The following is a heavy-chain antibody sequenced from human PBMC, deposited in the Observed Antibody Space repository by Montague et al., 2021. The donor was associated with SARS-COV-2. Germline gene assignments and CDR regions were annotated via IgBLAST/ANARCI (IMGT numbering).Heavy chain of an antibody. V-gene: IGHV4-39*01. CDR2: IFYSGST. Sequence: SETLSLTCSVSGGSISSSSYFWGWIRQPPGKGLEWIGNIFYSGSTYYNTSLKSRVTISVDTSKKQFSLRLTSVTAADTAVYFCARLPYFYYGTYAFDIWGQGTMVAVSS. CDR3: ARLPYFYYGTYAFDI. J-gene: IGHJ3*02. CDR1: GGSISSSSYF. D-gene: IGHD3-10*01.